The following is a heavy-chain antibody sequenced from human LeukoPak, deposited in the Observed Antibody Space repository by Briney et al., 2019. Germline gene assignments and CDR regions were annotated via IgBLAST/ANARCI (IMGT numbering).Heavy chain of an antibody. D-gene: IGHD5-12*01. CDR1: GFTFSSYW. CDR2: INSDGSST. J-gene: IGHJ4*02. Sequence: PGGSLRLSCAASGFTFSSYWMHWVRQAPGKGLVWVSRINSDGSSTSYADSVKGRFTISRDNAKNTLYLQMNSLRAEDTAVYYCARDSLYGHIVATIAYWGQGTLVTVSS. CDR3: ARDSLYGHIVATIAY. V-gene: IGHV3-74*01.